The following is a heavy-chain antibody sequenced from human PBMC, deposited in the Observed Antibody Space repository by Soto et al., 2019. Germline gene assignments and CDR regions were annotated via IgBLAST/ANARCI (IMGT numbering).Heavy chain of an antibody. CDR2: INPNSGGT. J-gene: IGHJ6*02. CDR3: ARSAAEYCSSTSCRYYYYYGMGV. D-gene: IGHD2-2*01. Sequence: LQVSWGASVSAFPGWYMRWVRQAPRQWREWMGWINPNSGGTNYAQKFQGWVTMTRDTSISTAYMELSRLRSDDTAVYYCARSAAEYCSSTSCRYYYYYGMGVWGQGTTVSVSS. CDR1: VSAFPGWY. V-gene: IGHV1-2*04.